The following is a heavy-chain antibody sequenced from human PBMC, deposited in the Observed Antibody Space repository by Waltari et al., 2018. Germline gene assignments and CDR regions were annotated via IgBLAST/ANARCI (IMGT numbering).Heavy chain of an antibody. CDR3: ARSYGSGSYYPY. CDR1: GGSFSGYY. V-gene: IGHV4-34*01. J-gene: IGHJ4*02. CDR2: INHSGST. Sequence: QVQLQQWGAGLLQPSETLSLTCAVYGGSFSGYYWSWIRQPPGKGLEWIGEINHSGSTNYNPSLKSRVTISVDTSKNQFSLKLSSVTAADTAVYYCARSYGSGSYYPYWGQGTLVTVSS. D-gene: IGHD3-10*01.